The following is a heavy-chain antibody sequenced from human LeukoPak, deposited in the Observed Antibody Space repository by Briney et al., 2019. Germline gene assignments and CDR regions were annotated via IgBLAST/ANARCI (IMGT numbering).Heavy chain of an antibody. CDR1: GFTFSSYA. J-gene: IGHJ4*02. CDR3: AKDVGVVPAASAAY. CDR2: ISGSGGST. D-gene: IGHD2-2*01. Sequence: GGSLRLSCAASGFTFSSYAMSWVRQAPGKGLEWVSAISGSGGSTYYADSGKGRFTISRDNSKNTLYLQMNSLRAEDTAVYYCAKDVGVVPAASAAYWGQGTLVTVSS. V-gene: IGHV3-23*01.